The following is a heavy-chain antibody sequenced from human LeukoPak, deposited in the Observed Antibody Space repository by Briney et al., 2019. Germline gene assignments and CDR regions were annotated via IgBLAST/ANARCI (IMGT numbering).Heavy chain of an antibody. D-gene: IGHD1/OR15-1a*01. CDR3: TFNKQSPFYFDY. J-gene: IGHJ4*02. CDR2: ISYSGST. Sequence: PSETLSLTCTVSGGSTSSSTYYWGWIRQPPGKGLEWIGSISYSGSTYYNPSLRSRITISVDTSKNQFSLKLSSVTAADTAVYYCTFNKQSPFYFDYWGQGTLVTVSS. CDR1: GGSTSSSTYY. V-gene: IGHV4-39*01.